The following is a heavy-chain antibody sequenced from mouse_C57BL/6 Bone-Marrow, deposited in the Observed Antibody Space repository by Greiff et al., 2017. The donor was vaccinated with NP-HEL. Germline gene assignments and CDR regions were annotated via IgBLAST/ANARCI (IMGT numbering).Heavy chain of an antibody. D-gene: IGHD2-3*01. CDR1: GYTLTSYW. CDR3: ARGWLLMAY. J-gene: IGHJ3*01. CDR2: IDPSDSYT. Sequence: VQLQQPGAELVMPGASVKLSCKASGYTLTSYWMHWVKQRPGQGLEWIGEIDPSDSYTNYNQKFKGKSTLTVDKSSSTAYMQLSSLTSEDSAVYYCARGWLLMAYWGQGTLVTVSA. V-gene: IGHV1-69*01.